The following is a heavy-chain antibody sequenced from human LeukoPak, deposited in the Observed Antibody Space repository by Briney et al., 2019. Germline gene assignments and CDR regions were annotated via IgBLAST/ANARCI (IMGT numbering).Heavy chain of an antibody. CDR2: INHSGST. Sequence: SETLSLTCAVYGGSFSGYYWSWIRQPPGKGPEWIGEINHSGSTNYNPSLKSRVTISVDTSKNQFSLKLSSVTAADTAVYYCAKWLGGYYYHDAFDIWGQGTMVTVSS. V-gene: IGHV4-34*01. CDR1: GGSFSGYY. CDR3: AKWLGGYYYHDAFDI. J-gene: IGHJ3*02. D-gene: IGHD3-22*01.